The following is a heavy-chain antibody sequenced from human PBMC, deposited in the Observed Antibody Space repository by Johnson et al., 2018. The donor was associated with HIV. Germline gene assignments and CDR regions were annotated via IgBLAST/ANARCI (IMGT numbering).Heavy chain of an antibody. J-gene: IGHJ3*02. CDR2: ISSNGGST. V-gene: IGHV3-64*01. CDR3: ASSETYPPVAGAFDI. CDR1: GFTFSSYA. Sequence: VQLVESGGGLVQPGGSLRLSCAASGFTFSSYAMHWVRQAPGKGLEYVSAISSNGGSTYYANSVKGRFPISRDNSKNTLYLQMNSLRAEDTAVYYCASSETYPPVAGAFDIWGQGTMVTVSS. D-gene: IGHD2-2*01.